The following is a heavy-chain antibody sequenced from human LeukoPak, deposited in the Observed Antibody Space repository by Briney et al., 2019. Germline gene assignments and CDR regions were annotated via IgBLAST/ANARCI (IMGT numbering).Heavy chain of an antibody. J-gene: IGHJ4*02. CDR1: GGSFNIYY. Sequence: SETLSLTCSVSGGSFNIYYWTWIRQPPGKGLEWIGYIYYSGSTNYNPSLKSRVTISADTSKNQFSLKLTSVTAADTAVYYCVSYGGSGSHSFGYWGQGTLVTVSS. V-gene: IGHV4-59*01. CDR2: IYYSGST. D-gene: IGHD3-10*01. CDR3: VSYGGSGSHSFGY.